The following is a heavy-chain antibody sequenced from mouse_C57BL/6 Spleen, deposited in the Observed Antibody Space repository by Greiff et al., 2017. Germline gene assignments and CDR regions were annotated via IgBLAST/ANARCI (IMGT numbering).Heavy chain of an antibody. V-gene: IGHV1-52*01. D-gene: IGHD1-2*01. CDR3: AREGGFTTAFDY. Sequence: VQLQQPGAELVRPGSSVKLSCKASGYTFTSYWMHWVKQRPIQGLEWIGNIDPSDSETHYNQKFKDKATLTVDKSSSTAYMQLSSLTSEDSAVYYCAREGGFTTAFDYWGQGTTLTVSS. CDR1: GYTFTSYW. CDR2: IDPSDSET. J-gene: IGHJ2*01.